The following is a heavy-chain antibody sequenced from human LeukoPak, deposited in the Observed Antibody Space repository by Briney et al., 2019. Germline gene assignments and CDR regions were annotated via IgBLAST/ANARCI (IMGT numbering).Heavy chain of an antibody. J-gene: IGHJ4*02. CDR1: GFTFSSYA. Sequence: GGSLRLSCAASGFTFSSYAMSWVRQAPGKGLEWVSAISGSGGSTYYADSVKGRFTISRDNSKNTLYLQMNNLRAEDTAVYYCAKGDPYSGYDPGPIDYWGQGTLVTVSS. CDR3: AKGDPYSGYDPGPIDY. CDR2: ISGSGGST. V-gene: IGHV3-23*01. D-gene: IGHD5-12*01.